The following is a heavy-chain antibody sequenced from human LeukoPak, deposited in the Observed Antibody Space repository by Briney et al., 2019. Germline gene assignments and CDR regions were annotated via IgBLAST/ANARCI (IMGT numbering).Heavy chain of an antibody. CDR2: ITTSSSTI. CDR3: AKSSVTSNSFDI. V-gene: IGHV3-48*02. D-gene: IGHD4-17*01. Sequence: GGSLRLSCVASGFTFSDYSMNWVRQAPGKGLEWVSYITTSSSTIYYADSVKGRFTISRDNAKNSLFLQMNSLRDEDTAVYYCAKSSVTSNSFDIWGQGTMATVSS. CDR1: GFTFSDYS. J-gene: IGHJ3*02.